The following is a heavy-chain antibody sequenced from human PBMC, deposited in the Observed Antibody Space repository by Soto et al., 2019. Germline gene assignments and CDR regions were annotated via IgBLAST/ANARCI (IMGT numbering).Heavy chain of an antibody. Sequence: QVQLVQSGAEVKKPGASVKVSCKASGYTFTGYYMHWVRQAPGQGLEWMGWINPNSGGTNYAQKFQGWVTMTRDTSIRTAYMELSRLRSDDTAVYYCARDYDSSGYYLGYWGQGTLVTVSS. J-gene: IGHJ4*02. CDR1: GYTFTGYY. D-gene: IGHD3-22*01. V-gene: IGHV1-2*04. CDR3: ARDYDSSGYYLGY. CDR2: INPNSGGT.